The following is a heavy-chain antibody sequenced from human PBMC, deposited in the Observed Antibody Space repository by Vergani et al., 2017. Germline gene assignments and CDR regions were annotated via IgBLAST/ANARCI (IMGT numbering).Heavy chain of an antibody. D-gene: IGHD6-6*01. CDR3: AKGSSVFDY. Sequence: VQLVESGGGLVQPGGSLRLSCAASGFTFSSYWMSWVRQAPGKGLEWVANIKQDGSEKYYVDSVKGRFTISRDNSKNTLYLQMNSLRSEDTAVYYCAKGSSVFDYWGQGTLVTVSS. V-gene: IGHV3-7*03. CDR2: IKQDGSEK. J-gene: IGHJ4*02. CDR1: GFTFSSYW.